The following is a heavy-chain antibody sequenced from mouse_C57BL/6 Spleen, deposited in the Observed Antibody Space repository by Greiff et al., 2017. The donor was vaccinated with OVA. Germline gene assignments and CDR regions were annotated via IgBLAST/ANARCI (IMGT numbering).Heavy chain of an antibody. D-gene: IGHD1-1*01. CDR2: ISSGSSTI. V-gene: IGHV5-17*01. Sequence: EVQLQESGGGLVKPGGSLKLSCAASGFTFSDYGMHWVRQAPEKGLEWVAYISSGSSTIHYADTVKGRFTISRDNAKNTLFLQMTSLRSEDTAMYYCARRDYYGSSYGYAMDYWGQGTSVTVSS. CDR3: ARRDYYGSSYGYAMDY. CDR1: GFTFSDYG. J-gene: IGHJ4*01.